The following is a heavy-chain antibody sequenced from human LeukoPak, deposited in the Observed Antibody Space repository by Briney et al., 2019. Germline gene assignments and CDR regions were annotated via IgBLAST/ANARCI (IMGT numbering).Heavy chain of an antibody. CDR1: GYTFTGYY. J-gene: IGHJ4*02. Sequence: ASVKVSCKASGYTFTGYYMHWVRQAPGQGLGWMGWINPNSGGTNYAQKFQGWVTMTRDTSISTAYMELSRLRSDDTAVYYCARGYSGYDLGVYWGQGTLVTVSS. CDR2: INPNSGGT. CDR3: ARGYSGYDLGVY. D-gene: IGHD5-12*01. V-gene: IGHV1-2*04.